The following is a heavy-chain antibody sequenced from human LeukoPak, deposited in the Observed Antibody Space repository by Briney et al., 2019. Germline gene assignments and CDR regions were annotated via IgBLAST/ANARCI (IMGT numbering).Heavy chain of an antibody. CDR1: GGSISSGSYY. J-gene: IGHJ3*02. V-gene: IGHV4-61*02. CDR2: IYTSSST. Sequence: SETLSLTCTVSGGSISSGSYYWRWIRQPAGKGLEWIVRIYTSSSTNYNPSLKSRATISVDTSKNQFSLKLSSVTAADTAVYYCARVRIAAAYDAFDIWGEGTMVTVSS. D-gene: IGHD6-13*01. CDR3: ARVRIAAAYDAFDI.